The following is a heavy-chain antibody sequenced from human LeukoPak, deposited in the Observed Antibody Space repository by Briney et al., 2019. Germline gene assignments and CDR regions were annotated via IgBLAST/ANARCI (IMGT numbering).Heavy chain of an antibody. CDR1: GGSISSGGYY. Sequence: SETLSLTCSVSGGSISSGGYYRSWIRQHPGKGLEWIGYIYYSGSTYYNPSLKSRVTISVDTSKNQFSLKLSSVTAADTAVYYCARDNYGDYGLDYWGQGTLVTVSS. V-gene: IGHV4-31*03. J-gene: IGHJ4*02. CDR2: IYYSGST. D-gene: IGHD4-17*01. CDR3: ARDNYGDYGLDY.